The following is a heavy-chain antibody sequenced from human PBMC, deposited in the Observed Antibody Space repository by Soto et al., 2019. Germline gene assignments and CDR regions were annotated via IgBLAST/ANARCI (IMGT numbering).Heavy chain of an antibody. J-gene: IGHJ4*02. CDR2: ISYGGSNK. CDR1: GFTFSSYA. V-gene: IGHV3-30-3*01. D-gene: IGHD2-15*01. CDR3: ARAVVVVAAALGD. Sequence: GGSLRLSCAASGFTFSSYAMHWVRQAPGKGLEWVAVISYGGSNKYYADSVKGRFTISRDNSKNTLYLQMNSLRAEDTAVYYCARAVVVVAAALGDWGQGTLVTVSS.